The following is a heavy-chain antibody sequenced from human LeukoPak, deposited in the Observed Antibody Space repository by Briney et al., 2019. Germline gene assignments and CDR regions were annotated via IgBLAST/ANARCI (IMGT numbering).Heavy chain of an antibody. J-gene: IGHJ6*03. D-gene: IGHD3-22*01. Sequence: PSETLSLTCTVSGGSISSHYWSWIRQPPGKGLEWIGYIYYSGSTNYNPSLKSRVTISVDTSKNQFSLKLSSVTAADTAVYYCARDLASNMYYYDSSGYPSGMDVWGKGTTVTVSS. V-gene: IGHV4-59*11. CDR3: ARDLASNMYYYDSSGYPSGMDV. CDR2: IYYSGST. CDR1: GGSISSHY.